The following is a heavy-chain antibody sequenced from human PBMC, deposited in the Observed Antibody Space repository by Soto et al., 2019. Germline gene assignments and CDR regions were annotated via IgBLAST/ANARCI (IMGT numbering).Heavy chain of an antibody. CDR1: GVTIIYGGYS. CDR2: ISHLETT. Sequence: SETLSLTCTVSGVTIIYGGYSFIWIRQSPGKGLEWLGYISHLETTYYNPSFKSRVSLSIDRTKNQFSLKLLSVTTADTAVYFCAAGEASSRNLAPYYLDFWGQGTLVTVSS. D-gene: IGHD6-13*01. V-gene: IGHV4-30-2*02. J-gene: IGHJ4*02. CDR3: AAGEASSRNLAPYYLDF.